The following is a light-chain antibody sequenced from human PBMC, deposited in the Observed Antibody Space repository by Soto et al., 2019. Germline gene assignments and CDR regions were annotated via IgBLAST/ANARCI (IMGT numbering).Light chain of an antibody. V-gene: IGKV2-28*01. CDR2: LGS. CDR1: QSLLHSNGYNY. Sequence: DIVMTQSPLSLPVTPGEPASISCRSSQSLLHSNGYNYLDWYPQKPGQSPQLLIYLGSNRASGVPDRFSGSGSGTDFTLKISRVEAEDVGVYYCMQALQTPVTFGGGTKVDSK. CDR3: MQALQTPVT. J-gene: IGKJ4*01.